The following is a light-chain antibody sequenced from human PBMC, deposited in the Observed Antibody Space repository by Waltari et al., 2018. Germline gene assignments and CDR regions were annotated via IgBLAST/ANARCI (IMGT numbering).Light chain of an antibody. CDR3: TSYTSSHSRV. V-gene: IGLV2-14*03. Sequence: QSALTQPASVSGSPGQSITISCTGTSRDVGGYDWVSWAQHHPDKAPKVVILDVSYRPSGVSNRFSGSKSGNTASLTISGLQAEDEADYYCTSYTSSHSRVFGTGTKVTVL. J-gene: IGLJ1*01. CDR2: DVS. CDR1: SRDVGGYDW.